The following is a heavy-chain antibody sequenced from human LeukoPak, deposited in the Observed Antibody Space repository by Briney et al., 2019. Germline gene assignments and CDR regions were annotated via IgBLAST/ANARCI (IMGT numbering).Heavy chain of an antibody. V-gene: IGHV3-7*03. J-gene: IGHJ4*02. CDR3: AKEGRSLQTY. CDR2: IKEDGTET. CDR1: GFMFSSNW. D-gene: IGHD5-24*01. Sequence: GGSLRLSCASSGFMFSSNWMSRVRLAPGKGLEWVANIKEDGTETYYVDSVKGRFTISRDNAKNSLYLQMNSLRVEDTAVYYCAKEGRSLQTYWGQGTLVTVSS.